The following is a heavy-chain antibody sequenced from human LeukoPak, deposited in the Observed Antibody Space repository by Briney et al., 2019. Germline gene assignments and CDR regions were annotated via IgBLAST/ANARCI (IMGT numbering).Heavy chain of an antibody. CDR3: AREGGGRTGYYYYYYMDV. D-gene: IGHD2-15*01. Sequence: SETLSLTCAVYGGSFSGYYWSWIRQPPGKGLEWIGEINHSGSTNYNPSLKSRVTISVDTPKNQFSLKLSSVTAADTAVYYCAREGGGRTGYYYYYYMDVWGKGTTVTVSS. V-gene: IGHV4-34*01. CDR1: GGSFSGYY. CDR2: INHSGST. J-gene: IGHJ6*03.